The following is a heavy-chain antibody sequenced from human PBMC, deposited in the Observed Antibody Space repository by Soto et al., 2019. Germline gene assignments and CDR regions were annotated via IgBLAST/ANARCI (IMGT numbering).Heavy chain of an antibody. CDR1: GGTFSSYA. CDR3: AREGVVNTNPTGFDP. D-gene: IGHD3-22*01. CDR2: IIPIFGTA. J-gene: IGHJ5*02. Sequence: SVKISCKASGGTFSSYAISWVRQAPGQGLEWMGGIIPIFGTANYAQKFQGRVTITADESTSTAYMELSSLRSEDTAVYYCAREGVVNTNPTGFDPWGQGTLVTVSS. V-gene: IGHV1-69*13.